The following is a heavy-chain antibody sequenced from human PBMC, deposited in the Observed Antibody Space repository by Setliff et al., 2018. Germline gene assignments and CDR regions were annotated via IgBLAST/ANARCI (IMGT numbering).Heavy chain of an antibody. CDR1: GGSISSSGYY. D-gene: IGHD3-3*01. CDR3: AKDMGWSGYPRYGMDV. CDR2: MSDTGGT. V-gene: IGHV4-39*07. J-gene: IGHJ6*02. Sequence: SETLSLTCTVSGGSISSSGYYWGWIRQPPGKGLEWIGSMSDTGGTYHNPSLKSRVTMSVDTSKNQFSLKLSSVTAADTAMYYCAKDMGWSGYPRYGMDVWGQGTTVTVS.